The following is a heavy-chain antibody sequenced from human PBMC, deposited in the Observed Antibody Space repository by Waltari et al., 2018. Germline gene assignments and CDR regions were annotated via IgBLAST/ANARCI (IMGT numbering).Heavy chain of an antibody. J-gene: IGHJ6*02. CDR3: ARELTRHHYYYYYGMDV. D-gene: IGHD7-27*01. V-gene: IGHV3-33*01. CDR2: IWYDGSNK. Sequence: QVQLVESGGGVVQPGRSLRLSCAASGFTFSSYGMHWVRQAPGKGLEWVAVIWYDGSNKYYADSVKGRVTISRDNSKNTLYLQMNSLRAEDTAVYYCARELTRHHYYYYYGMDVWGQGTTVTVSS. CDR1: GFTFSSYG.